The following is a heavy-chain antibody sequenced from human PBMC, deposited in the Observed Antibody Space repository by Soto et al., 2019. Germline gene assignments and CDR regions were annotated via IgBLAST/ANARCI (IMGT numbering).Heavy chain of an antibody. Sequence: ASVKVSCKASGGTFSSYAISWVRQAPGQGLEWMGGIIPIFGTANYAQKFQGRVTITADESTRTAYMELSSLRSEDTAVYYCARASEGSSWYISQFDNWGLGTLVTVSS. V-gene: IGHV1-69*13. J-gene: IGHJ4*02. CDR2: IIPIFGTA. CDR1: GGTFSSYA. D-gene: IGHD6-13*01. CDR3: ARASEGSSWYISQFDN.